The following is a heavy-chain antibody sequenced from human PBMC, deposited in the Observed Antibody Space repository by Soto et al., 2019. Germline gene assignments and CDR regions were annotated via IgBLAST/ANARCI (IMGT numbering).Heavy chain of an antibody. Sequence: EVQLLESGGDLVQPGGSLRLSCAASAFTFSSYALSWVRQAPGKGLEWVSSISGSGGSTYFADSVKGRFTISRDNSKSTLDLQMNSLRAEDTAIYYCAKAKGPTSGTPIRPFDHWGQGTLVTVSS. CDR3: AKAKGPTSGTPIRPFDH. J-gene: IGHJ4*02. D-gene: IGHD1-1*01. CDR1: AFTFSSYA. CDR2: ISGSGGST. V-gene: IGHV3-23*01.